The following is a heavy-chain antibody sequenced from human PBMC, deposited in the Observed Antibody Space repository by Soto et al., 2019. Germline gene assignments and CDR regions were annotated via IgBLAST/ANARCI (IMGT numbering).Heavy chain of an antibody. CDR1: GDSISSRNW. CDR3: ARAGRGYCSGFTCDSGLYGMDV. V-gene: IGHV4-4*02. J-gene: IGHJ6*02. CDR2: ISHVGNS. D-gene: IGHD2-15*01. Sequence: QVQLQESGPGLVKPSGTLSLTCTVSGDSISSRNWWNWVRQPPGKGLEWIGQISHVGNSNYNPSLQSPVTISVDKSKNQFPLELSSVTAADAAVYYCARAGRGYCSGFTCDSGLYGMDVWGQGTTVTVSS.